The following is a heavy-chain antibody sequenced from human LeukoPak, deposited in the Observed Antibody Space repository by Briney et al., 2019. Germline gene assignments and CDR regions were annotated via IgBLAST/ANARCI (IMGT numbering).Heavy chain of an antibody. D-gene: IGHD3-3*01. CDR1: GFTFSGYE. J-gene: IGHJ4*02. V-gene: IGHV3-48*03. Sequence: AGGSLRLSCAASGFTFSGYEMNWVRQAPGKGLEWVSYISRRGTIISYADSVRGRLTISRDNAKNSLYLQMNSLRAEDTAVYYCARERDDYYFDYWGQGTLVTVSS. CDR2: ISRRGTII. CDR3: ARERDDYYFDY.